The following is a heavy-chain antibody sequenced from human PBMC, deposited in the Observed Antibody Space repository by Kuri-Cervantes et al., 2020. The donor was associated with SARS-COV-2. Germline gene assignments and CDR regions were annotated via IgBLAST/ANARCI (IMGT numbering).Heavy chain of an antibody. Sequence: SETLSLTCTVSGSSVSSPNYWGWLRQPPGKGLEWIGSIYHSGTTYYNPSLKSRVTLSVDTSKNQFSLKLSSVTAADTAVYYCARGASIAARYYFDYWGQGTLVTVSS. V-gene: IGHV4-38-2*02. J-gene: IGHJ4*02. D-gene: IGHD6-6*01. CDR2: IYHSGTT. CDR3: ARGASIAARYYFDY. CDR1: GSSVSSPNY.